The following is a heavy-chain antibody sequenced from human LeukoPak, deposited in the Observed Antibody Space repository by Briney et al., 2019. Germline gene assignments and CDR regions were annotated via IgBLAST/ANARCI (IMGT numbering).Heavy chain of an antibody. CDR3: ARRYYDSSGYPDFDY. J-gene: IGHJ4*02. V-gene: IGHV1-18*01. Sequence: RASVKVSCRASGYTFTSYGISWVRQAPGQGREWMGWISAYNGNTNYAQKLQGRVTMTTDTSTSTAYMELRSLRSDDTAVYYCARRYYDSSGYPDFDYWGQGTLVTVSS. CDR2: ISAYNGNT. CDR1: GYTFTSYG. D-gene: IGHD3-22*01.